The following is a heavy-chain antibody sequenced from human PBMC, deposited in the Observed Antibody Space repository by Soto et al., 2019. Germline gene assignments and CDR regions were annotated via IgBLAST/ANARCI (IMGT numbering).Heavy chain of an antibody. CDR1: GYSFTNYW. CDR3: ARRYDSSSSSYFEY. Sequence: GESLNISCKGSGYSFTNYWIGWVRQMPGKGLVLMGLIYPGDPDTNYSPSFQGQVTTSAGKSISSAYLYWSSLEASHTAMYYCARRYDSSSSSYFEYWGQGTMVTVSS. D-gene: IGHD6-6*01. J-gene: IGHJ4*02. V-gene: IGHV5-51*01. CDR2: IYPGDPDT.